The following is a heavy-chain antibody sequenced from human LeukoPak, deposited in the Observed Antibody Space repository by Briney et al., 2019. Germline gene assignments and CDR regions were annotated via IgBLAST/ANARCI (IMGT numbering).Heavy chain of an antibody. CDR1: GFTFGDYT. V-gene: IGHV3-43*01. Sequence: GGSLRLSCAASGFTFGDYTMHWVRQAPGKGLEWVSLISWDGGSTYYADSVKGRFTISRDNSKNSLYLQMNSLRTEDTALYYCAKGRDYYDLDYWGQGTLVTVSS. D-gene: IGHD3-22*01. CDR3: AKGRDYYDLDY. J-gene: IGHJ4*02. CDR2: ISWDGGST.